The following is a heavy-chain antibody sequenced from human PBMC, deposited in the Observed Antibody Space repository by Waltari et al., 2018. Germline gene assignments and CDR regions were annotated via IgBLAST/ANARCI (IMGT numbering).Heavy chain of an antibody. CDR1: GYSISSGYY. Sequence: QVQLQESGPGLVKPSETLSLTCAVSGYSISSGYYWGWIRQPPGKGLEWIGSIYHSGGTYYNPSLKSQVTISVDTSKNQFSLKLSSVTAADTAVYYCAREAAQARDFDYWGQGTLVTVSS. J-gene: IGHJ4*02. CDR3: AREAAQARDFDY. CDR2: IYHSGGT. D-gene: IGHD6-13*01. V-gene: IGHV4-38-2*02.